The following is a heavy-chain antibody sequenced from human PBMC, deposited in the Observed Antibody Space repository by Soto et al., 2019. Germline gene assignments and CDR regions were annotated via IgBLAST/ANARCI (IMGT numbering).Heavy chain of an antibody. D-gene: IGHD1-20*01. CDR1: GFSLTSPGMC. Sequence: SGPTLVNPAETLTLTCTFSGFSLTSPGMCVSWIRQSPGKALEWLALIERDDDDKYYSTSLKTRLTISKDTRKNQVVLTMANMEPADTATYYCARSIRGPRRFNGMDVWGQGTTVTVSS. CDR2: IERDDDDK. J-gene: IGHJ6*02. V-gene: IGHV2-70*13. CDR3: ARSIRGPRRFNGMDV.